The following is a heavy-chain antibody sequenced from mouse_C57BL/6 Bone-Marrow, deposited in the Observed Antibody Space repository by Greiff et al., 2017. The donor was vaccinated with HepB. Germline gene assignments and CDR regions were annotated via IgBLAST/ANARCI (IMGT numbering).Heavy chain of an antibody. CDR2: IDPENGDT. V-gene: IGHV14-4*01. CDR1: GFNIKDDY. J-gene: IGHJ2*01. CDR3: TTGRFFDY. Sequence: EVQLVESGAELVRPGASVKLSCTASGFNIKDDYMHWVKQGPEQGLEWIGWIDPENGDTEYASKFQGKATITADTSSNTAYLQLSSLTSEDTAVYYCTTGRFFDYWGRGTTLTVSS.